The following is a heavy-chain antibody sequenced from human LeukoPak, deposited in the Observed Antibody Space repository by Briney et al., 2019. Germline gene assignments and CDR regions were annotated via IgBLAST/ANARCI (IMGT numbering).Heavy chain of an antibody. D-gene: IGHD5-18*01. CDR1: GGSISSSSYY. J-gene: IGHJ5*02. V-gene: IGHV4-39*07. Sequence: SETLSLTCIVPGGSISSSSYYWAWIRQSPGKGLEWIGTFSSGGSAYYNPSLTSRVTISVDTSKNQFSLKLSSVTAADTAVYYCARGGTIRRHRIQLRSDWFDPWGQGTLVTVSS. CDR3: ARGGTIRRHRIQLRSDWFDP. CDR2: FSSGGSA.